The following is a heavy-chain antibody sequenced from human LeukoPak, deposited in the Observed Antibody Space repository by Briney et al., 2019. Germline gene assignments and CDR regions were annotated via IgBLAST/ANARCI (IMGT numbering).Heavy chain of an antibody. CDR3: ARESLGSSGYYRDY. CDR1: GFTFSSYW. J-gene: IGHJ4*02. Sequence: GGSLRLSCAASGFTFSSYWMSWVRQAPGKGLEWVANIRQDGSEKMYVDSVRGRFIIFRDNAENSLYLQMNSLRAEDTAVYYCARESLGSSGYYRDYWGQGTLVTVSS. V-gene: IGHV3-7*01. CDR2: IRQDGSEK. D-gene: IGHD3-22*01.